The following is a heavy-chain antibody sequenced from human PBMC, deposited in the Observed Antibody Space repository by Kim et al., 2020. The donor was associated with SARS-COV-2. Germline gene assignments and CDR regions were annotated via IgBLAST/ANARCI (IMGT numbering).Heavy chain of an antibody. CDR2: INHSGST. CDR3: ARAPLRFLITMAPWWFDP. CDR1: GGSFSGYY. D-gene: IGHD3-10*01. J-gene: IGHJ5*02. Sequence: SETLSLTCAVYGGSFSGYYWSWIRQPPGKGLEWIGEINHSGSTNYNPSLKSRVTISVDTSKNQFSLKLSSVTAADTAVYYCARAPLRFLITMAPWWFDPWGQGTLVTVSS. V-gene: IGHV4-34*01.